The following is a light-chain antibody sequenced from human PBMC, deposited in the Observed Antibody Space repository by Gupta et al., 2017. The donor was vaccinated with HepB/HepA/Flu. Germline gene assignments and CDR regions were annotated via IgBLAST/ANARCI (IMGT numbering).Light chain of an antibody. CDR2: DAS. V-gene: IGKV3-11*01. J-gene: IGKJ4*01. CDR1: QSVSSY. Sequence: EIVLTQSPAPLSLSPGERATISCRASQSVSSYLAWYQQKPGQAPRLLIYDASNRATGIPARFSGSGSGTDCTLTISSLEPEDFAVYYCQQRSNWPLTFGGGTKVEIK. CDR3: QQRSNWPLT.